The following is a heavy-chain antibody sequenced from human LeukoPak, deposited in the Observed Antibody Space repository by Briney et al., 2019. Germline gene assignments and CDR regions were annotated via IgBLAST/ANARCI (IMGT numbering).Heavy chain of an antibody. D-gene: IGHD5-12*01. CDR3: ARDSQVEMATIQYYYYYGMDV. CDR2: ISSSSSYI. CDR1: GFTFSSYS. V-gene: IGHV3-21*01. J-gene: IGHJ6*02. Sequence: GGSLRLSCAASGFTFSSYSMNWVRQAPGKGLEWVSSISSSSSYIYYADSVKGRFTISRDNAKNSLYLQMNSLRAEDTAVYYCARDSQVEMATIQYYYYYGMDVWGQGTTVTVSS.